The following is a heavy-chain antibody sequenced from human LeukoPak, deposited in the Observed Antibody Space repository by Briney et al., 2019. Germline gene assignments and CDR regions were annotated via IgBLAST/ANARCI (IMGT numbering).Heavy chain of an antibody. D-gene: IGHD3-22*01. CDR2: INPSGGST. V-gene: IGHV1-46*01. CDR3: ARDCPCYYYDSSGSTKGAFDI. J-gene: IGHJ3*02. Sequence: GASVKVSCKASGYTFTSYYMHWVRQAPGQGLEWMGIINPSGGSTSYAQKFQGRVTMTRDTSTSTVYMELSSLRSEDTAVYYCARDCPCYYYDSSGSTKGAFDIWGQGTMVTVSS. CDR1: GYTFTSYY.